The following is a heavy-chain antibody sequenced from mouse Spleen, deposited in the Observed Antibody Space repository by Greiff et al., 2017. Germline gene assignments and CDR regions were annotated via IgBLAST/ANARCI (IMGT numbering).Heavy chain of an antibody. D-gene: IGHD1-2*01. Sequence: VQLQQPGAELVKPGASVKMSCKASGYTFTSYWITWVKQRPGQGLEWIGDIYPGSGSTNYNEKFKSKATLTVDTSSSTAYMQLSSLTSEDSAVYYCARRDYGYVGAMDYWGQGTSVTVSS. CDR3: ARRDYGYVGAMDY. V-gene: IGHV1-55*01. CDR1: GYTFTSYW. J-gene: IGHJ4*01. CDR2: IYPGSGST.